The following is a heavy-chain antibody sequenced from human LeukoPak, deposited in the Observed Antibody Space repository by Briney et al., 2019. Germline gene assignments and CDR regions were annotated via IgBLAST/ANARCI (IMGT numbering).Heavy chain of an antibody. Sequence: SETLSLTCTVPGGSISSYYWSWIRQPPGKGLEWIGYIYYSGSTNYNPSLKSRVTISVDTSKNQFSLKLSSVTAADTAVYYCARARVWYSSGWRAFDIWGQGTMVTVSS. CDR3: ARARVWYSSGWRAFDI. V-gene: IGHV4-59*01. J-gene: IGHJ3*02. D-gene: IGHD6-19*01. CDR1: GGSISSYY. CDR2: IYYSGST.